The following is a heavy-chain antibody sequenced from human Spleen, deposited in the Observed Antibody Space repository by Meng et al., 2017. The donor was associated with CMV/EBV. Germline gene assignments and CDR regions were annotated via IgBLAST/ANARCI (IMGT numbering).Heavy chain of an antibody. D-gene: IGHD2-15*01. CDR1: GGSIRRSSYY. CDR3: ARSRVVAATRGWFDP. CDR2: IYYSGST. J-gene: IGHJ5*02. V-gene: IGHV4-39*07. Sequence: GGSIRRSSYYWGWVRQPPGKGLEWIGSIYYSGSTYYNPSLKSQVTISVDTSKNQFSLKLSSVTAADTAVYYCARSRVVAATRGWFDPWGQGTLVTVSS.